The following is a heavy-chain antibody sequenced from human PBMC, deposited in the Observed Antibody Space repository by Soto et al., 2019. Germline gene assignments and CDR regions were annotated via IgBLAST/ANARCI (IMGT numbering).Heavy chain of an antibody. CDR2: IYYSGST. J-gene: IGHJ2*01. CDR3: ARSWEGITIFGVVTYWYFDL. Sequence: SETLSLTCTVSGGSISSGGYYWSWIRQHPGKGLEWIGYIYYSGSTYYNPSLKSRVTISVDTSKNQFSLKLSSVTAADTAVYYCARSWEGITIFGVVTYWYFDLWGRGTLVTVSS. V-gene: IGHV4-31*03. D-gene: IGHD3-3*01. CDR1: GGSISSGGYY.